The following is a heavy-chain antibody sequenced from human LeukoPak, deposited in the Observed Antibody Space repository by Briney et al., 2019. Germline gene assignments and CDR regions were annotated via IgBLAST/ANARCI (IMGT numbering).Heavy chain of an antibody. CDR1: GFTFSSYG. Sequence: GGSLRLSCTASGFTFSSYGMGWVRQAPGEGLDWVSSVSRGGNTNYADSVAGRLTISRDNSNNTLYLQMKSLRAEDTSVYYCAKDHYSDNTAHPYENEYWGQGTLVTVSS. J-gene: IGHJ4*02. CDR3: AKDHYSDNTAHPYENEY. V-gene: IGHV3-23*01. D-gene: IGHD3-22*01. CDR2: VSRGGNT.